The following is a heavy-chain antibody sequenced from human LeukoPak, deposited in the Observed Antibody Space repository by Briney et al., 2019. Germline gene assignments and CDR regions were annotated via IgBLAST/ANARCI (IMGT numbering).Heavy chain of an antibody. CDR3: ARQSIGASGLDH. CDR2: VPHDGSSA. CDR1: GFTFNSYH. D-gene: IGHD6-13*01. V-gene: IGHV3-30*04. Sequence: PGGSLRLSCAASGFTFNSYHMHWVRQAPNKGLDWVAVVPHDGSSASHAASVNGRFTISRDNSKDTVFLQMNSLRVDDTAIYYCARQSIGASGLDHWGQGVLVTVSS. J-gene: IGHJ4*02.